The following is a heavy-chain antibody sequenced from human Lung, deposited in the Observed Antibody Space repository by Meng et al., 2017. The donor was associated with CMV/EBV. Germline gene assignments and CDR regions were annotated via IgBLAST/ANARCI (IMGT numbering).Heavy chain of an antibody. CDR1: GGSISSSNYY. V-gene: IGHV4-39*07. CDR3: ARAYIGTAAGLEV. CDR2: IFYSGNT. D-gene: IGHD6-13*01. J-gene: IGHJ6*02. Sequence: SXTLSLXCTVSGGSISSSNYYWGWIRQPPGKGLEWIGSIFYSGNTYYNPSLKSRVTISVDTSKNHFSLKLSSVTAADTAVYYCARAYIGTAAGLEVWGQGTXVTVSS.